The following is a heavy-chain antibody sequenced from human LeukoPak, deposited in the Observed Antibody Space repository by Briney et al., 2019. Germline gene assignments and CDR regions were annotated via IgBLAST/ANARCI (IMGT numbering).Heavy chain of an antibody. V-gene: IGHV4-59*08. CDR2: IYYSGTT. CDR3: ARSGSDSSGYYYDY. CDR1: GGSISSNY. Sequence: SETLSLTCTVSGGSISSNYWSWIRQPPGKGLEWIGYIYYSGTTNYNPSLKSRVTISVDTSKTQFSLKLSSVSAADTAVYYCARSGSDSSGYYYDYWGQGTLVTVSS. J-gene: IGHJ4*02. D-gene: IGHD3-22*01.